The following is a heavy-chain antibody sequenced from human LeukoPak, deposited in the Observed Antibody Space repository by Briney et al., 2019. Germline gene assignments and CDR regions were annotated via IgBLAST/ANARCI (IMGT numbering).Heavy chain of an antibody. CDR3: ARAMGPGVVIDTDY. CDR2: SYYSGST. J-gene: IGHJ4*02. Sequence: SETLSLTCTVSGGSISSYYWSWIRQPPGKGLEWIGYSYYSGSTNYNPSLKSRVTISVDTSKNQFSLKLSSVTAADTAVYYCARAMGPGVVIDTDYWGQGTLVTVSS. CDR1: GGSISSYY. V-gene: IGHV4-59*01. D-gene: IGHD3-16*02.